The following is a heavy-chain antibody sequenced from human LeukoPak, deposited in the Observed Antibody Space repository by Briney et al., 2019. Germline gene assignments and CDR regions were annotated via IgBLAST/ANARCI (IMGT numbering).Heavy chain of an antibody. D-gene: IGHD6-19*01. V-gene: IGHV4-4*02. CDR3: ATGLWQWLAKGENDAFDI. Sequence: SETLSLTCAVSGGSISTSKWWSWVRQPPGKGLEWIGEIYYSGSTNYNPSLNDRVTISVDTSKNQFSLKLSSVTAADTAVYYCATGLWQWLAKGENDAFDIWGQGTMVTVSS. CDR1: GGSISTSKW. J-gene: IGHJ3*02. CDR2: IYYSGST.